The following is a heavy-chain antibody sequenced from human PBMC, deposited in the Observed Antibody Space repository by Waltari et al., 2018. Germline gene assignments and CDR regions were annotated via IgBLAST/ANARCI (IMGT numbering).Heavy chain of an antibody. V-gene: IGHV3-7*01. CDR3: ARDSPDKHWKFFGNDH. J-gene: IGHJ4*02. CDR1: GFTLRNYW. D-gene: IGHD1-1*01. Sequence: EVQLVESGGGLAHPGGSLTLSCVGSGFTLRNYWMTWVRQAKGKGLVWVATINKDGSEREYVDSVSGRVIISNDDAKNSLSLEMNILAVEDTAIYYCARDSPDKHWKFFGNDHWGQGTLVNVSP. CDR2: INKDGSER.